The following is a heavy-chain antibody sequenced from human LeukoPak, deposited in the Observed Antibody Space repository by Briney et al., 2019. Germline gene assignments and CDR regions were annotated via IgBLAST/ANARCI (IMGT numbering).Heavy chain of an antibody. D-gene: IGHD3-9*01. J-gene: IGHJ4*02. Sequence: ASVKVSCKASGYTFTGYYMHWVRQAPGQGLEWMGWINPNSGGTNYAQKFQGRVTMTRDTSISTAYMELSRLRSDDTAVYYCARDKTYYDILTGYYDDWGQGTLVTVSS. CDR1: GYTFTGYY. CDR3: ARDKTYYDILTGYYDD. CDR2: INPNSGGT. V-gene: IGHV1-2*02.